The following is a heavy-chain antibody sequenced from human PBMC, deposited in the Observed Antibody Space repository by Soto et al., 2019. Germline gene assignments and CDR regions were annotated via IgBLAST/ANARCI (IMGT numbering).Heavy chain of an antibody. J-gene: IGHJ4*02. CDR3: ARGMYYDILTGYYPSYYFDY. CDR2: INPNSGGT. V-gene: IGHV1-2*04. CDR1: GYTFTGYY. D-gene: IGHD3-9*01. Sequence: ASVKVSCKASGYTFTGYYMHWVRQAPGQGLEWMGWINPNSGGTNYAQKFQGWVTITRDTSVSTAYMELSRLRSEDTAVYYCARGMYYDILTGYYPSYYFDYWGQGTLVTVSS.